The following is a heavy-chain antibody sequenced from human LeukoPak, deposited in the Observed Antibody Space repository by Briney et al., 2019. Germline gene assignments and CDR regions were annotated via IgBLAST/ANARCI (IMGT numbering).Heavy chain of an antibody. CDR3: ARVGYSSGWYSDFDY. Sequence: SETLSLTCAVYGGSFSGYYWSWLPQPPGKGLEWIGEINHSGSTNYNPSLESRVTISIDTSKNQFSLKLSSVTAADTAVYYCARVGYSSGWYSDFDYWGQGTLVTVSS. CDR2: INHSGST. CDR1: GGSFSGYY. V-gene: IGHV4-34*01. D-gene: IGHD6-19*01. J-gene: IGHJ4*02.